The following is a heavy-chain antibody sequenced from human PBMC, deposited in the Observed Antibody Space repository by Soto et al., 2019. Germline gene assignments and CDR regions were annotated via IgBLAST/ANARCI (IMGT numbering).Heavy chain of an antibody. CDR1: GFTFSSYG. CDR2: IWYYLSNK. CDR3: ARQLELRYHGMDV. D-gene: IGHD1-7*01. Sequence: PGGSLRLSCAASGFTFSSYGMHWVRQAPVNGLEFVAVIWYYLSNKYYADSVKGRFTISRYNSKNTLYLQMNSLRAYYTAVYYFARQLELRYHGMDVWGQGPTVTV. V-gene: IGHV3-33*01. J-gene: IGHJ6*02.